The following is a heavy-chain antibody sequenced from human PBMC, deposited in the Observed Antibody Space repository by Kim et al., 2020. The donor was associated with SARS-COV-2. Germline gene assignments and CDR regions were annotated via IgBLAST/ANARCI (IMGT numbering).Heavy chain of an antibody. V-gene: IGHV4-31*03. D-gene: IGHD3-10*01. J-gene: IGHJ6*02. CDR3: ARENRGLLWFGENYGMDV. CDR2: IYYSGST. CDR1: GGSISSGGYY. Sequence: SETLSLTYTVSGGSISSGGYYWSWIRQHPGKGLEWIGYIYYSGSTYYNPSLKSRVTISVDTSKNQFSLKLSSVTAADTAVYYCARENRGLLWFGENYGMDVWGQGTTVTVSS.